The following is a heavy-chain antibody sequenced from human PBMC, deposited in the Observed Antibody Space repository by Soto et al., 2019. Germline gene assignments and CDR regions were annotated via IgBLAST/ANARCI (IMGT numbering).Heavy chain of an antibody. V-gene: IGHV4-39*01. CDR2: IYYSGST. Sequence: SETLSLTCTVSGGSISSSSYYWGWIRQPPGKGLEWIGSIYYSGSTYYNPSLKSRVTISVDTSKNQFSLKLSSVTAADTAVYYCASQGGYIVSEQNHDYWGQGTLVTVSS. CDR3: ASQGGYIVSEQNHDY. J-gene: IGHJ4*02. CDR1: GGSISSSSYY. D-gene: IGHD2-15*01.